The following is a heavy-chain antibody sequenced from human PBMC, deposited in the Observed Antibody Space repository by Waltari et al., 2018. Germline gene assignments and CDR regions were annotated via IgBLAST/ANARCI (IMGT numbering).Heavy chain of an antibody. CDR2: ISHDGASK. V-gene: IGHV3-30-3*01. Sequence: QVQLVESGGGVVQPGRSLRLSCAASGFTFNHYPIHWVRQVPGKGPEWVAIISHDGASKYYAESVKGRFTISRDNSKNTLYLEMNSLRPEDTARYYCARDSHILTPEYGFDFWGQGTMVSVSS. D-gene: IGHD2-15*01. J-gene: IGHJ3*01. CDR1: GFTFNHYP. CDR3: ARDSHILTPEYGFDF.